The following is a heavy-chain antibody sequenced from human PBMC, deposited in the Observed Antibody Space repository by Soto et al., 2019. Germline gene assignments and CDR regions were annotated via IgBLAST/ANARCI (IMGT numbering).Heavy chain of an antibody. V-gene: IGHV3-33*01. CDR1: GFTFSSYG. D-gene: IGHD1-26*01. Sequence: GGSLRLSCAASGFTFSSYGMHWVRQAPGEGLEWVAVIWYDGSNKYYADSVKGRFTISRDNSKNTLYLQMNSLRAEDTAVYYCASSVGATTGGSLDYWGQGTLVTVSS. CDR2: IWYDGSNK. J-gene: IGHJ4*02. CDR3: ASSVGATTGGSLDY.